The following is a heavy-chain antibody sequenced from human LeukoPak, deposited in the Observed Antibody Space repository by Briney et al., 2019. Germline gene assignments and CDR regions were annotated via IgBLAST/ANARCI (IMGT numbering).Heavy chain of an antibody. J-gene: IGHJ3*02. V-gene: IGHV3-23*01. Sequence: PGGSLRLSCAASGFTFSSYAMIWVRQAPGKGLEWVSVISGSGVSSYYADSVKGRFTISRDNAKNTLYLQMNSLRAEDTAVYYCARVSHYYDSQDAFDIWGQGTMVTVSS. D-gene: IGHD3-22*01. CDR1: GFTFSSYA. CDR2: ISGSGVSS. CDR3: ARVSHYYDSQDAFDI.